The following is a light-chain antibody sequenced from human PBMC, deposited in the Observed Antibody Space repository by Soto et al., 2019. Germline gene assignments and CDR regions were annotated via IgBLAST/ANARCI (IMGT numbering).Light chain of an antibody. Sequence: EIVLTQSPATLSLSPGEKATLSCRASQSVSTYLAWYQQKPGQALRLLIYDASNRATGIPARFSGSGSGTDFTLTISNVEPDDFAVYFCQRYGSSPLITFGQGTRLEIK. J-gene: IGKJ5*01. CDR2: DAS. V-gene: IGKV3-11*01. CDR1: QSVSTY. CDR3: QRYGSSPLIT.